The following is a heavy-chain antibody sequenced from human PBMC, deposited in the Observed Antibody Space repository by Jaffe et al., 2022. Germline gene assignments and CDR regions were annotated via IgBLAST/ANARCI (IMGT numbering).Heavy chain of an antibody. J-gene: IGHJ5*02. Sequence: QVQLQESGPGLVKPSETLSLTCAVSGYSISSGYYWGWIRQPPGKGLEWIGSIYHSGSTYYNPSLKSRVTISVDTSKNQFSLKLSSVTAADTAVYYCARVGVVAATPVSWGQGTLVTVSS. CDR3: ARVGVVAATPVS. CDR1: GYSISSGYY. V-gene: IGHV4-38-2*01. D-gene: IGHD2-15*01. CDR2: IYHSGST.